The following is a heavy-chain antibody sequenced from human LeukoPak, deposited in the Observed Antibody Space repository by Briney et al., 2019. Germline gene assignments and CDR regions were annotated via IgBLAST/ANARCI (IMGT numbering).Heavy chain of an antibody. D-gene: IGHD3-9*01. CDR3: ASGWLTQDDS. J-gene: IGHJ4*02. CDR2: INHSGST. CDR1: GGSFSGYF. Sequence: SETLSLTCAVYGGSFSGYFWTWIRQPPGKGLEWIGEINHSGSTNYNPSLKSRVTISADTSKSQFSLRLGSVTAADTAVYYCASGWLTQDDSWGQRTLVTVSS. V-gene: IGHV4-34*01.